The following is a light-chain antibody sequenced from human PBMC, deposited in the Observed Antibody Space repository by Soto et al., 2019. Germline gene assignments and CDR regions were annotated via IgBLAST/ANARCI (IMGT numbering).Light chain of an antibody. CDR1: QSVSNNY. J-gene: IGKJ1*01. CDR2: GAS. CDR3: QHYGSSPET. V-gene: IGKV3-20*01. Sequence: IVLTQSPGTLSLSPGERATLSCRASQSVSNNYLAWYQQKPGQAPRLLIYGASSRATGIPDRFSGSGSGTDFTLTISRLEPEDFAVYYCQHYGSSPETFGQGTKVEIK.